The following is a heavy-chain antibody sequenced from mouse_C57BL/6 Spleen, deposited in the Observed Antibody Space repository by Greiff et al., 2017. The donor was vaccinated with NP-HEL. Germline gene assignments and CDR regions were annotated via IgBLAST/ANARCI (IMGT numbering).Heavy chain of an antibody. CDR1: GYTFTSYW. J-gene: IGHJ2*01. CDR2: IYPSDSGT. V-gene: IGHV1-61*01. Sequence: QVQLKQPGAELVRPGSSVKLSCKASGYTFTSYWMDWVKQRPGQGLEWIGNIYPSDSGTHYNQKFKDKATLTVDKSSSTAYMQLSSLTSEDSAVYYCAKGGYYYFDYWGQGTTLTVSS. D-gene: IGHD2-3*01. CDR3: AKGGYYYFDY.